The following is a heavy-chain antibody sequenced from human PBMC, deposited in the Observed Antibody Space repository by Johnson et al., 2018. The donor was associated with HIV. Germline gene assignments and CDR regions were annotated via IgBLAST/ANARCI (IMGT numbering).Heavy chain of an antibody. CDR1: GFTFSSYA. D-gene: IGHD3-16*02. CDR3: ARPPAYLYKAAFSI. V-gene: IGHV3-23*04. CDR2: ISGSGGST. Sequence: VQLVESGGELVRPGGSLTLSCAASGFTFSSYAMSWVRQAPGKGLEWVSAISGSGGSTYYADSVKGRFTISRDNAKNSLFLQMDSLRAEDTAVYFCARPPAYLYKAAFSIWGQGTMVTVSS. J-gene: IGHJ3*02.